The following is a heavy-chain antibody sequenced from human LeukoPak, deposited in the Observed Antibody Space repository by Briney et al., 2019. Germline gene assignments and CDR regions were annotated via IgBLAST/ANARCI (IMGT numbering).Heavy chain of an antibody. J-gene: IGHJ4*02. D-gene: IGHD2/OR15-2a*01. CDR3: ARVLSVSYCDS. CDR2: IYSGGTT. V-gene: IGHV3-53*01. Sequence: GGSLRLSCAASGFTVSSNYMSWVRQAPGKGLEWVSVIYSGGTTYYADSVKGRFAISRDNSKNTLYLQMNSLRGEDTAVYYCARVLSVSYCDSWGQGTLVTVSS. CDR1: GFTVSSNY.